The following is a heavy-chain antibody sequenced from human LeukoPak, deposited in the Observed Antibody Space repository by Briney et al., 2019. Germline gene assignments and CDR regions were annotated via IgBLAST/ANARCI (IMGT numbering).Heavy chain of an antibody. CDR1: GFTFSSYE. CDR2: ISSSGSTI. J-gene: IGHJ4*02. D-gene: IGHD3-3*01. CDR3: ARPITIFGVVIRLGY. V-gene: IGHV3-48*03. Sequence: GGSLRLSCAASGFTFSSYEMNWVRQAPGQGLEWVSYISSSGSTIYYADSVKGRFTISRDNAKNSLYLQMNSLRAEDTAVYYCARPITIFGVVIRLGYWGQGPLVTVSS.